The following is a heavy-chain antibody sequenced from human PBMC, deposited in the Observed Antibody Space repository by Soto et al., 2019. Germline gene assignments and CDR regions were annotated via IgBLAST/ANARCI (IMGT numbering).Heavy chain of an antibody. CDR1: AYTFTSYG. V-gene: IGHV1-18*04. CDR3: ARDPRPYCSGGSCYFNWFDP. J-gene: IGHJ5*02. D-gene: IGHD2-15*01. CDR2: ISAYNGDT. Sequence: ASVKVSCKASAYTFTSYGISWVRQAPGHGLEWMGWISAYNGDTNYAQKLQGRVTMTTDTSTSTAYRELRSLRSDDTAVYYCARDPRPYCSGGSCYFNWFDPWGRGTLVTVSS.